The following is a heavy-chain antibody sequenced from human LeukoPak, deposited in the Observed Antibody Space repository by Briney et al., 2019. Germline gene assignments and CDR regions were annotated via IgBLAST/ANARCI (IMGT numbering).Heavy chain of an antibody. Sequence: SETLSLTCAVSGGSISSSNWWSWVRQPPGKGLEWIGEIYHSGSTNYNPSLKSRVTISVDKSKNQFSLKLSPVTAADTAVYYCARGSGYYYDSSGYPDAFDIWGQGTMVTVSS. CDR3: ARGSGYYYDSSGYPDAFDI. D-gene: IGHD3-22*01. CDR1: GGSISSSNW. J-gene: IGHJ3*02. CDR2: IYHSGST. V-gene: IGHV4-4*02.